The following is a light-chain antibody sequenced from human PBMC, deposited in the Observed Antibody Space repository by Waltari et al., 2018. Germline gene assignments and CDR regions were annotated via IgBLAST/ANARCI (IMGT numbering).Light chain of an antibody. V-gene: IGKV2-30*02. CDR1: QSLVHSDGNTY. CDR3: RQGTHWPRT. Sequence: DVVMTQSPLSLPVTLGQPASISCRSSQSLVHSDGNTYLNWLQQRPGQAPRRLIYKVSNRDSGVPDRFSGSGSGTDFTLKISRVEAEDVGVYYCRQGTHWPRTFGQGTKVQIK. J-gene: IGKJ1*01. CDR2: KVS.